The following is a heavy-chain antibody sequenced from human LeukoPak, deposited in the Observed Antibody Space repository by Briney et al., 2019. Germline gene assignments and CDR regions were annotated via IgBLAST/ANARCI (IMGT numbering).Heavy chain of an antibody. Sequence: PGASVKVSCKASGYTFTSYGISWVRQAPGQGLEWMGWISAYNGNTNYAQKLQGRVTMTRDMSTSTVYMELSSLRSGDTAVYYCARVVTYYYGSGSYYHNWFDPWGQGTLVTVSS. CDR1: GYTFTSYG. D-gene: IGHD3-10*01. CDR3: ARVVTYYYGSGSYYHNWFDP. J-gene: IGHJ5*02. V-gene: IGHV1-18*01. CDR2: ISAYNGNT.